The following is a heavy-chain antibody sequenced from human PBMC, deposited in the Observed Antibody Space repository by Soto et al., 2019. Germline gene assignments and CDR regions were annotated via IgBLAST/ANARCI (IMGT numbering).Heavy chain of an antibody. CDR2: IYYSGST. J-gene: IGHJ5*02. D-gene: IGHD6-13*01. Sequence: SETLSLTCTVSGGSISSYYWSWIRQPPGKGLEWIGYIYYSGSTNYNPSLKSRVTISVDTSKNQFSLKMSSVTAADTSVYYCARLGYSSSWYAFGPWGQGTLVTVSS. CDR3: ARLGYSSSWYAFGP. CDR1: GGSISSYY. V-gene: IGHV4-59*01.